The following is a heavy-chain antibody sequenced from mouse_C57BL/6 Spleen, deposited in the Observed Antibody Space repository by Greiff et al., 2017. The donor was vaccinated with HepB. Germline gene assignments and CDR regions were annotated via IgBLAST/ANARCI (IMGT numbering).Heavy chain of an antibody. D-gene: IGHD1-1*01. CDR1: GFNIKDYY. CDR2: IDPEDGET. V-gene: IGHV14-2*01. Sequence: EVKVVESGAELVKPGASVKLSCTASGFNIKDYYMHWVKQRTEQGLEWIGRIDPEDGETKYAPKFQGKATITADTSSNTAYLQLSSLTSEDTAVYYCARSGTTVVDFDYWGQGTTLTVSS. CDR3: ARSGTTVVDFDY. J-gene: IGHJ2*01.